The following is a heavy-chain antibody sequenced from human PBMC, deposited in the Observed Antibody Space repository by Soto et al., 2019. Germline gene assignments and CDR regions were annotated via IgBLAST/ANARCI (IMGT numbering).Heavy chain of an antibody. CDR1: GFTFRTYT. J-gene: IGHJ6*02. V-gene: IGHV3-21*01. CDR2: IRGFSPYT. D-gene: IGHD2-15*01. CDR3: ARDRGYDAHDYYYNAMDV. Sequence: GESLKISCVASGFTFRTYTMNWVRQAPEKGLEWVSGIRGFSPYTFYAESVKGRFTISRDNAKNSLYLQMNSLGVEDTAVYYCARDRGYDAHDYYYNAMDVWGQGTTVTVSS.